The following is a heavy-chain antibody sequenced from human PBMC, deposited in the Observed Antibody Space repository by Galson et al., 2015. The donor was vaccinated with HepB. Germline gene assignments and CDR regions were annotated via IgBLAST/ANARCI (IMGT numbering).Heavy chain of an antibody. V-gene: IGHV3-21*01. CDR1: GFTFSSYS. Sequence: SLRLSCAASGFTFSSYSMNWVRQAPGKGLEWVSSISSSSSYIYYADSVKGRFTISRDNAKNSLYLQMNSLRAEDTAVYYCAREWTRAEYSSSWSDYWGQGTLVTVSS. CDR3: AREWTRAEYSSSWSDY. D-gene: IGHD6-13*01. J-gene: IGHJ4*02. CDR2: ISSSSSYI.